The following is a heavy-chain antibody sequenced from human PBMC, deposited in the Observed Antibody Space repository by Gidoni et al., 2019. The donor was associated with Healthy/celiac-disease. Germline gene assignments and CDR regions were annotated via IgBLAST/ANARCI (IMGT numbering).Heavy chain of an antibody. CDR3: TRDPKTWSAGSGWYYYYYMDV. D-gene: IGHD6-19*01. CDR1: GFTFVDYA. J-gene: IGHJ6*03. Sequence: EVQLVESGGGLVQPGRSLRLSCTASGFTFVDYAISWVSQAPGKGLEWVGFIRSKAYGGTTEYAASVKGRFTISRDDSKSIAYLQMNSLKTEDTAVYYCTRDPKTWSAGSGWYYYYYMDVWGKGTTVTVSS. CDR2: IRSKAYGGTT. V-gene: IGHV3-49*04.